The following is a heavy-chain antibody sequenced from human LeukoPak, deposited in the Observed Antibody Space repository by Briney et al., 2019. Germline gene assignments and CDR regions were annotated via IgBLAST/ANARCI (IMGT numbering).Heavy chain of an antibody. D-gene: IGHD1-14*01. CDR1: GGSISSGGYY. CDR3: ARRPAYYYGIDV. J-gene: IGHJ6*01. Sequence: SETLSLTCTVSGGSISSGGYYWSWIRQPPGKGLEWIGYIYYSGSTNYNPSLKSRVTISVDMSKNQFSLKLSSVTAADTAVYYRARRPAYYYGIDVWGQGTTVTVSS. CDR2: IYYSGST. V-gene: IGHV4-61*08.